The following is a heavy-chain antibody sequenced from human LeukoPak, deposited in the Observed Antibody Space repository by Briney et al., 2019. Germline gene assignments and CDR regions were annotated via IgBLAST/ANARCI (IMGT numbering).Heavy chain of an antibody. CDR3: ARDPSGYFNY. J-gene: IGHJ4*02. V-gene: IGHV4-61*01. D-gene: IGHD3-22*01. CDR1: GDSISSGSYY. CDR2: IYYSGST. Sequence: ASETLSLTCTVSGDSISSGSYYWGWIRQPPGKGLEWIGYIYYSGSTNYNPSLKSRVTISVDTSKDQFSLKLSSVTAADTAVYYCARDPSGYFNYWGQGTLATVSS.